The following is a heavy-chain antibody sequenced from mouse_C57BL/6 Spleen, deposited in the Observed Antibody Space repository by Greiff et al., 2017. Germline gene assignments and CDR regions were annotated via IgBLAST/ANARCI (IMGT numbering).Heavy chain of an antibody. CDR1: GFTFSSYG. CDR2: ISSGGSYT. CDR3: ARHEDYDYDPFDY. V-gene: IGHV5-6*01. Sequence: VQLQQSGGDLVKPGGSLKLSCAASGFTFSSYGMSWVRQTPDKRLEWVATISSGGSYTYYPDSVTGRFTISRDNAKNTLYLQMSSLKSEDTAMYYCARHEDYDYDPFDYWGQGTTLTVSS. J-gene: IGHJ2*01. D-gene: IGHD2-4*01.